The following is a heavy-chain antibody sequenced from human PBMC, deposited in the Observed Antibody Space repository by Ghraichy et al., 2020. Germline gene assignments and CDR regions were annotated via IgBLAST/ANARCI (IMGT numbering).Heavy chain of an antibody. CDR1: GFTFSSYG. D-gene: IGHD2-8*01. CDR2: IWYDGSNK. J-gene: IGHJ6*02. CDR3: ARNQMVYAMNYYGMEV. Sequence: GESLNISCAASGFTFSSYGIHWVRQAPGKGLEWVAVIWYDGSNKYYADSVKGRFTISRDDSKNTLYLQMNSLRAEDTAVYYCARNQMVYAMNYYGMEVWGQGTTVTVSS. V-gene: IGHV3-33*01.